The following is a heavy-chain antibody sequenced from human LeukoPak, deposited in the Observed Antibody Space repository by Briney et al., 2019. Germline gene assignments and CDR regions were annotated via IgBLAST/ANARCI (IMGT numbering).Heavy chain of an antibody. CDR3: ARNTYADY. V-gene: IGHV3-48*04. J-gene: IGHJ4*02. CDR1: GFTISSYS. CDR2: ISSSGSII. Sequence: PGGSLRLSCVASGFTISSYSMNWVRQAPGKGLEWVSYISSSGSIIYYTDSVRGRFTISRDNAKNSLYLQMDSLRADDTAVYYCARNTYADYWGQGTLVTVSS. D-gene: IGHD5-18*01.